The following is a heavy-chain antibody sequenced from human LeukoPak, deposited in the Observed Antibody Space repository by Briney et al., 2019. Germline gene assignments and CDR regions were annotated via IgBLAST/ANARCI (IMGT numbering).Heavy chain of an antibody. CDR1: GFTFSSYS. CDR2: ISSSSSYI. D-gene: IGHD4-17*01. Sequence: GGSLRLSCAASGFTFSSYSMNWVRQAPGKGLEWVSSISSSSSYIYYADSVKGRFTISRDNAKNSLYLQMNSLRAEDTAVYYCAREYGDQRPIFDYWGQGTLVTVSS. V-gene: IGHV3-21*01. CDR3: AREYGDQRPIFDY. J-gene: IGHJ4*02.